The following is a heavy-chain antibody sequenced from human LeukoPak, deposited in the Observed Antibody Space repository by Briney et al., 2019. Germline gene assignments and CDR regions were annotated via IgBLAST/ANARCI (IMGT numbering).Heavy chain of an antibody. Sequence: GGSLRLSCAASGFSFSSYEMNWVRQAPGKGLEWVSYISISGSTIYYADSVKGRFTISRDNAKNSLYLQMNSLRAEDTAVYYCARADAAIFFGGTYAHAFDMWGQGTMVTVSS. CDR1: GFSFSSYE. CDR3: ARADAAIFFGGTYAHAFDM. D-gene: IGHD3-3*01. CDR2: ISISGSTI. V-gene: IGHV3-48*03. J-gene: IGHJ3*02.